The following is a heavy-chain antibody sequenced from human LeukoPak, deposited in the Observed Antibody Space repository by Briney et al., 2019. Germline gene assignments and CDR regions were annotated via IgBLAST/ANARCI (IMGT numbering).Heavy chain of an antibody. D-gene: IGHD3-22*01. CDR2: IIPILGIA. Sequence: SVKVPCKASGGTFSSYAISWVRQAPGQGLEWMGRIIPILGIANYAQKFQGRVTVTADKSTSTAYMELSSLRSEDTAVYYCARDSTITMIVVVPAADYAFDTWGQGTMVTVSS. CDR3: ARDSTITMIVVVPAADYAFDT. CDR1: GGTFSSYA. V-gene: IGHV1-69*04. J-gene: IGHJ3*02.